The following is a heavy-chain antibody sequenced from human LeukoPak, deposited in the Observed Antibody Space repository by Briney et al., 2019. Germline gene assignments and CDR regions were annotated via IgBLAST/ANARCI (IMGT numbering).Heavy chain of an antibody. J-gene: IGHJ4*02. CDR3: AREVVGSVWATTGHYFDY. D-gene: IGHD5-12*01. CDR1: GGSISSYY. V-gene: IGHV4-59*01. CDR2: IYYSGST. Sequence: SETLSLTCTVSGGSISSYYWSWIRQPPGKGLEWIGYIYYSGSTNYNPSLKSRVTISVDTSKNQFSLKLSSVTAADTAVYYCAREVVGSVWATTGHYFDYWGQGTLVTVSS.